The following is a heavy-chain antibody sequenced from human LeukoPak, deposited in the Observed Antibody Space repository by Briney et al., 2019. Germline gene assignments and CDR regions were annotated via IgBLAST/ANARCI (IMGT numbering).Heavy chain of an antibody. V-gene: IGHV4-34*01. Sequence: SETLSLTCAVYGGSFSGYYWSWIRQPPGKGLEWIGEINHSGSTNYNPSLKSRVTISVDTSKNQFSLKLSSVTAADTAVYYCARTHPATTSAFDILGPGTMATVSS. CDR3: ARTHPATTSAFDI. CDR2: INHSGST. CDR1: GGSFSGYY. D-gene: IGHD1-26*01. J-gene: IGHJ3*02.